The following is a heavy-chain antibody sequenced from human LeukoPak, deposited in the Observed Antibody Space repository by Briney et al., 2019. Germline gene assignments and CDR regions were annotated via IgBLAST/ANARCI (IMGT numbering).Heavy chain of an antibody. J-gene: IGHJ4*02. V-gene: IGHV3-23*01. CDR1: GFTFSSSA. CDR3: AKDRLVHDS. D-gene: IGHD6-13*01. CDR2: ISGSGTTT. Sequence: GGSLRLSCAASGFTFSSSAMSWVRQAPGKGPAWVSGISGSGTTTYYADSVKGRFTIYRDNSKHTLYLQMNSLRADDTAVYYCAKDRLVHDSWGQGTLVTVSS.